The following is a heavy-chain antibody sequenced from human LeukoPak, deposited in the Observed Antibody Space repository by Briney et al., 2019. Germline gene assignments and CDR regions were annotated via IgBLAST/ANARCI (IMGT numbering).Heavy chain of an antibody. Sequence: HAGGSLRLSCAASGFTFNTYAMSWVRQAPWERLQWVSGISDSGGNTYYADSVRGRFTISRDNSKNTLYLQMNSLRAEDTAVYYCARHRSSWPIDYWGQGTLVTVSS. CDR3: ARHRSSWPIDY. CDR1: GFTFNTYA. D-gene: IGHD6-6*01. CDR2: ISDSGGNT. J-gene: IGHJ4*02. V-gene: IGHV3-23*01.